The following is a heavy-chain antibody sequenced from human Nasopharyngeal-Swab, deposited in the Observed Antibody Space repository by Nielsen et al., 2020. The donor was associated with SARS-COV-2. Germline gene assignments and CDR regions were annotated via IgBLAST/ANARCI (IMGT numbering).Heavy chain of an antibody. D-gene: IGHD5-24*01. CDR3: AREVATITWDPLEHFDY. J-gene: IGHJ4*02. V-gene: IGHV4-59*01. CDR2: IYYSGST. CDR1: GGSISSYY. Sequence: SETLSLTCTVSGGSISSYYWSWIRQPPGKGLEWIGYIYYSGSTNYNPSLKSRVTISVDTSKNQFSLKLSSVTAADTAVYYCAREVATITWDPLEHFDYWGQGTLVTVSS.